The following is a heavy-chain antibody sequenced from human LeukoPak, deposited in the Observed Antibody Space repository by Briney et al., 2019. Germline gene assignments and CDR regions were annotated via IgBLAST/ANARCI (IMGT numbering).Heavy chain of an antibody. V-gene: IGHV4-34*01. CDR1: GGSFSGYY. Sequence: SETLSLTCAVYGGSFSGYYWSWIRQPPGKGLEWIGEINHSGSTNYNPSLKSRVTISVDTSKNQFSLKLSSVTAADTAVYYCARLDYYGSGSYAHWGQGTLVTVSS. D-gene: IGHD3-10*01. CDR2: INHSGST. CDR3: ARLDYYGSGSYAH. J-gene: IGHJ4*02.